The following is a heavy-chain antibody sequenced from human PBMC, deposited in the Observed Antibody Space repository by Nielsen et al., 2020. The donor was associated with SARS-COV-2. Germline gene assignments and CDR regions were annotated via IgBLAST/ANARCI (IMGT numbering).Heavy chain of an antibody. D-gene: IGHD6-19*01. J-gene: IGHJ3*01. CDR2: IYPGDSYA. CDR1: GYSFSSYW. CDR3: ARQSQWLGDGFDV. Sequence: KVSCKGSGYSFSSYWIAWVRQMPGKGLEYMGIIYPGDSYATYSPSFQGQVTMSADKSISTAYLQWSGLKASDTAMYYCARQSQWLGDGFDVWGQGTVVTVSS. V-gene: IGHV5-51*01.